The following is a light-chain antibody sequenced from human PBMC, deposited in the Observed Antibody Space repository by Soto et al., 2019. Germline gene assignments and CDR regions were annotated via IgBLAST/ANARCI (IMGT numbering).Light chain of an antibody. CDR1: QSVSGSC. V-gene: IGKV3-20*01. J-gene: IGKJ5*01. CDR3: QHYDSSPEVT. Sequence: EIVLTQSPGTLSLSPGDRVILSCRASQSVSGSCLARYQQKPGQAPRLLIYGASSRATAIPDRFTGSGSGTDFTLTISSLEPDDFAVYYCQHYDSSPEVTFGQGTRREIK. CDR2: GAS.